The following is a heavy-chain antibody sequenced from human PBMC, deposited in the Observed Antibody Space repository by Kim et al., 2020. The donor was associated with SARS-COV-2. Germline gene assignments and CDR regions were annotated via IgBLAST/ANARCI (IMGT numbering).Heavy chain of an antibody. CDR1: GFTFSSYA. CDR2: ISSNGGST. Sequence: GGSLRLSCSASGFTFSSYAMHWVRQAPGKGLEYVSAISSNGGSTYYADSVKGRFTISRDNSKNTLYLQMSSLRAEDTAVYYCVKDGLGYCSGGSCQTFDYWGQGTLVTVSS. V-gene: IGHV3-64D*09. CDR3: VKDGLGYCSGGSCQTFDY. J-gene: IGHJ4*02. D-gene: IGHD2-15*01.